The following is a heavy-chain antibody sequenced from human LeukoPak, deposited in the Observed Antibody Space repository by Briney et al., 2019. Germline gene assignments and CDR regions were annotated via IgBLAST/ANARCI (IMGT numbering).Heavy chain of an antibody. Sequence: PGGSLRLSCAASGFTFSNYWLHWVRQAPGKGLVWVSRIDANAKTTSYADSVKGRFTISTDNAKKTLYLQMNSLRAEDTAIYYCAKDSPVATWWGQGTLVTVSS. CDR2: IDANAKTT. D-gene: IGHD1-26*01. CDR1: GFTFSNYW. J-gene: IGHJ4*02. CDR3: AKDSPVATW. V-gene: IGHV3-74*01.